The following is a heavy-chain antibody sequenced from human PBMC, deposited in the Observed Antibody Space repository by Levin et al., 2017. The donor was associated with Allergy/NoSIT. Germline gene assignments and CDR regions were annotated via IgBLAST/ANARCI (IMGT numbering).Heavy chain of an antibody. CDR3: TRDYCSGGSCHWYFDL. Sequence: SQTLSLTCAISGDSISSTSAAWNWIRQSPSRGLEWLGRTYYRSKWSNDYAVSVKSRISINADTSKNQFSLQLNSVTPEDTAVYYCTRDYCSGGSCHWYFDLWGRGTLVTVSS. J-gene: IGHJ2*01. CDR2: TYYRSKWSN. V-gene: IGHV6-1*01. D-gene: IGHD2-15*01. CDR1: GDSISSTSAA.